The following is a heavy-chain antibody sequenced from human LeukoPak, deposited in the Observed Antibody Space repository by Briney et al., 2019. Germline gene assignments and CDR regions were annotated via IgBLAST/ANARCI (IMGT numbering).Heavy chain of an antibody. CDR3: ARRGYGSGSGASFWFDP. J-gene: IGHJ5*02. D-gene: IGHD3-10*01. V-gene: IGHV4-38-2*02. Sequence: SETLSLTCTVSGYSISHGYYWGWIRQPPGKGLEWIGSIYHSGSTYYNPSLKSRVTISVDASKNQFSLKLSSVTAADTAVYYCARRGYGSGSGASFWFDPWGQGTLVTVSS. CDR1: GYSISHGYY. CDR2: IYHSGST.